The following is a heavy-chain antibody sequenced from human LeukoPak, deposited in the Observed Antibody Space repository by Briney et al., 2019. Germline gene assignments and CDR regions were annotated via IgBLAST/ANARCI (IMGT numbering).Heavy chain of an antibody. Sequence: GGSLRLSCAASGFTFSSYGMHWVRQAPGKGLEWVAVIWYDGSNKYYADSVKGRFTISRDNSKNTLYLQMNSLRAEDTAVYYCARGSYGSGSYYPTLPFDYWGQGTLVTVSS. CDR2: IWYDGSNK. CDR3: ARGSYGSGSYYPTLPFDY. CDR1: GFTFSSYG. J-gene: IGHJ4*02. D-gene: IGHD3-10*01. V-gene: IGHV3-33*01.